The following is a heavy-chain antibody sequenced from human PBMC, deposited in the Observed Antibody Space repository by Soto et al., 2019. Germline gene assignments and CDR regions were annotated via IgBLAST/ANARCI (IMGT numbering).Heavy chain of an antibody. D-gene: IGHD2-2*01. J-gene: IGHJ6*02. V-gene: IGHV5-51*01. CDR2: IYLGDSFT. CDR1: GYSFTSYW. CDR3: TSSMPVNYGMDV. Sequence: GESLKISCKGSGYSFTSYWIGWVRQMPGKGLEWLWIIYLGDSFTRYSPSFQGTVSISVDKSICTAYLQCCSLKASDTAIYYCTSSMPVNYGMDVWGQGTTVTVSS.